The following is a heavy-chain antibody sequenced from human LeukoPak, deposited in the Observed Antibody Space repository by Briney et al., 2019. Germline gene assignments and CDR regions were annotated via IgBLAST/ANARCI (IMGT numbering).Heavy chain of an antibody. J-gene: IGHJ6*03. CDR2: IIPIFGTA. D-gene: IGHD6-13*01. Sequence: ASVKVSCKASGGTLSSYAISWVRQAPGQGLEWMGGIIPIFGTANYAQKFQGRVTITTDESTSTAYMELSSLRSEDTAVYYCARDMAAAGTWGYYYYYMDVWGKGTTVTVSS. V-gene: IGHV1-69*05. CDR3: ARDMAAAGTWGYYYYYMDV. CDR1: GGTLSSYA.